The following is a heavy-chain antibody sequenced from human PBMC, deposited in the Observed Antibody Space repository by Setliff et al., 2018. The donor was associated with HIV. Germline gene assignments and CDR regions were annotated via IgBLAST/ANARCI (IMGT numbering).Heavy chain of an antibody. CDR3: ARLHTDYGSWYFDA. D-gene: IGHD3-10*01. Sequence: SETLSLTCTVSDDSITGNNWWNWVRQPPGKGLEWIGEIDHSGSTNYSPSLNSRVTMSVDKSKKQFSLKLKSMAAADTAVYYCARLHTDYGSWYFDAWGPGTLVTVSS. V-gene: IGHV4-4*02. CDR1: DDSITGNNW. J-gene: IGHJ5*02. CDR2: IDHSGST.